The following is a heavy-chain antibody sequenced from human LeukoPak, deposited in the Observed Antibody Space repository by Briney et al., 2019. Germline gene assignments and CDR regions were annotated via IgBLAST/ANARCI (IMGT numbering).Heavy chain of an antibody. J-gene: IGHJ4*02. CDR3: TRGSTSGWPDFFDF. CDR2: INGDGSIT. CDR1: GFTFTGHW. D-gene: IGHD6-19*01. Sequence: GGSLRLSCAASGFTFTGHWMHWARQAPGKGLVWVSRINGDGSITPYADSVRGRFTISRDNAKDTLYLQMNSLRADDTAVYYCTRGSTSGWPDFFDFWGQGTLVTVSS. V-gene: IGHV3-74*01.